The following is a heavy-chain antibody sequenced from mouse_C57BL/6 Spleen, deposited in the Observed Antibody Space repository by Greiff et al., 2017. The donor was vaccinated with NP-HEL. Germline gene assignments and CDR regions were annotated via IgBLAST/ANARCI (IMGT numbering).Heavy chain of an antibody. V-gene: IGHV3-6*01. CDR2: ISYDGSN. D-gene: IGHD2-4*01. J-gene: IGHJ4*01. CDR1: GYSITSGYY. Sequence: VQLKESGPGLVKPSQSLSLTCSVTGYSITSGYYWNWIRQFPGNKLEWMGYISYDGSNNYNPSLKNRISITRDTSKNQFFLKLNSVTTEDTATYYCARGDGDYDGFYYAMDYWGQGTSVTVSS. CDR3: ARGDGDYDGFYYAMDY.